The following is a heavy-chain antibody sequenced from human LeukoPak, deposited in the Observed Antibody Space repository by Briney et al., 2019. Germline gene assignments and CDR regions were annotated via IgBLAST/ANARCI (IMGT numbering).Heavy chain of an antibody. Sequence: GGSLRLSCAASGFTFSSYSMNWVRQAPGKGLEWVSYIGTSSSTIYYADSVKGRFTISRDNAKNSLYLQMNSLRAEDTAVYYYARGLTTVTHSGYFDYWGQGTLVTVSS. CDR2: IGTSSSTI. V-gene: IGHV3-48*04. D-gene: IGHD4-17*01. J-gene: IGHJ4*02. CDR1: GFTFSSYS. CDR3: ARGLTTVTHSGYFDY.